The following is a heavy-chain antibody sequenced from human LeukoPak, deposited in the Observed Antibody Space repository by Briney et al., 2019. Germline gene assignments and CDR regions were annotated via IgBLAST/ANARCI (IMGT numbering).Heavy chain of an antibody. CDR2: IIPIFGTA. CDR1: GYTFTSYA. Sequence: SVKVSCKASGYTFTSYAMNWVRQAPGQGLEWMGGIIPIFGTANYAQKFQGRVTITTDESTSTAYMELSSLRSEDTAVYYCARVVQVTMVRGPIGYYYMDVWGKGTTVTVSS. V-gene: IGHV1-69*05. J-gene: IGHJ6*03. D-gene: IGHD3-10*01. CDR3: ARVVQVTMVRGPIGYYYMDV.